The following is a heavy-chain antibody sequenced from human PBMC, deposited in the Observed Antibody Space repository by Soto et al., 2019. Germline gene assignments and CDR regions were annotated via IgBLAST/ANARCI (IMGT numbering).Heavy chain of an antibody. J-gene: IGHJ6*02. CDR3: AHRRVNYAMDV. CDR1: GLSVSISDVG. Sequence: QITLKESGPTLVKHTQTLTLTCTFSGLSVSISDVGVGWVRQPPGKALEWLAHMYWDDDKRYSPSLKNRLTITMDTSKNQVVLTMTNMGPVDTGTYYCAHRRVNYAMDVWGQGTTVTVSS. V-gene: IGHV2-5*02. CDR2: MYWDDDK. D-gene: IGHD6-13*01.